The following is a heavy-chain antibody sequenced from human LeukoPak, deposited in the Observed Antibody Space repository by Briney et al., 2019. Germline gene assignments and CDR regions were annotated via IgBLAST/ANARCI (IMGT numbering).Heavy chain of an antibody. CDR2: INWNSGSI. CDR1: GFTFDDYA. V-gene: IGHV3-9*01. Sequence: GRSLRLSCAASGFTFDDYAMHWVRQAPGKGLEWVSDINWNSGSIGHADSVKGRFTISRDNAKNSLYLQMNSLRAEDTAVYYCARVSHVLLWFGELGGMDVWGKGTTVTVSS. CDR3: ARVSHVLLWFGELGGMDV. J-gene: IGHJ6*04. D-gene: IGHD3-10*01.